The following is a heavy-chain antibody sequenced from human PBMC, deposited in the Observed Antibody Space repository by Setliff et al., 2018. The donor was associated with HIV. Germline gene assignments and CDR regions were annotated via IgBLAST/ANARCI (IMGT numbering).Heavy chain of an antibody. J-gene: IGHJ3*02. CDR1: GGSISSHY. V-gene: IGHV4-59*11. CDR2: IYYSGST. D-gene: IGHD3-22*01. Sequence: SETLSLTCTVSGGSISSHYWSWIRQPPGKGLEWIGSIYYSGSTNYNPPLKSRVTITRDTSKNQFSLKLSSVTAADTAVYYCARVSGYYGSSGYNCDAFDIWGQGTMVTVSS. CDR3: ARVSGYYGSSGYNCDAFDI.